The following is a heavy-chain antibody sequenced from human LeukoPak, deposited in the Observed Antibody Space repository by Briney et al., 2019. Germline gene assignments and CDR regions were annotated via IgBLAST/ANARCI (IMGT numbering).Heavy chain of an antibody. Sequence: GGSLRLSCAASGFTFDDYAMHWVRQVPGKGLEWVSVISWNSGSIGYADSVKGRFTISRDNAKNSLYLQMNSLRTEDTAFYYCAKDISSISWFYFDYWGQGALVTVSS. CDR1: GFTFDDYA. CDR2: ISWNSGSI. J-gene: IGHJ4*02. D-gene: IGHD6-13*01. V-gene: IGHV3-9*01. CDR3: AKDISSISWFYFDY.